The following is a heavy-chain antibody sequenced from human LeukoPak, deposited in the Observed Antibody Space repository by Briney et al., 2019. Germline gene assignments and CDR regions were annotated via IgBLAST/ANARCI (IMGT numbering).Heavy chain of an antibody. CDR1: GFTFTTYA. D-gene: IGHD6-19*01. J-gene: IGHJ4*02. Sequence: GGSLRLSCAASGFTFTTYAMRWVRQAPRKGLEWVSGISDSGKSTYYADSVKGRFTISRDNSKNTLYMQINSLGVEDTAVYYCATLESSGWYFDYWGQGTLVTVSS. CDR3: ATLESSGWYFDY. CDR2: ISDSGKST. V-gene: IGHV3-23*01.